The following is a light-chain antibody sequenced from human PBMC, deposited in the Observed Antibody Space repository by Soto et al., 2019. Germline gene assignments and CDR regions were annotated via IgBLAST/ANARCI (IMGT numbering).Light chain of an antibody. CDR2: EVS. J-gene: IGKJ5*01. CDR1: LRPLHITGETF. CDR3: MQSTQLPPT. V-gene: IGKV2D-29*02. Sequence: DVVMTQTPLSLPVAPGQPASISCKSSLRPLHITGETFLFWYLQKPGQSPQLLIYEVSTRVSGVPDRFSGSGSGTDFTLEISRVETDDVGIYYCMQSTQLPPTFGQGTRLEIK.